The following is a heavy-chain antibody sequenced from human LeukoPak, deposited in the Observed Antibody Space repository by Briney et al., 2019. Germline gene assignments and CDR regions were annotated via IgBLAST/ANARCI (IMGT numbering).Heavy chain of an antibody. Sequence: PSQALSLTCTVSGGSISSGTYYWNWIRQPAGKGLEWIGRIYSSGSTNYNPSLKSRVTISLDTSKNQFSLRLSSVTAADTAVYYCARGLVAMARRPLGYWGQGTLVTVSS. CDR1: GGSISSGTYY. D-gene: IGHD5-18*01. J-gene: IGHJ4*02. CDR2: IYSSGST. V-gene: IGHV4-61*02. CDR3: ARGLVAMARRPLGY.